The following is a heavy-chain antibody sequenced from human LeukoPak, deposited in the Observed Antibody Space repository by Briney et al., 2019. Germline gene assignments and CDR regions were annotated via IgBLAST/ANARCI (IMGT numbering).Heavy chain of an antibody. CDR3: ARDQSGGSTFWYCDL. V-gene: IGHV5-10-1*01. J-gene: IGHJ2*01. Sequence: GESLKISCKGSAYNFANYWISWVRQMPGKGLEWMGRIDPSDSYTNYSPSFQGHVTLSVDKSINTAYLQWSGLKASDTATYYCARDQSGGSTFWYCDLWGRGTLVTVSS. CDR2: IDPSDSYT. D-gene: IGHD4-23*01. CDR1: AYNFANYW.